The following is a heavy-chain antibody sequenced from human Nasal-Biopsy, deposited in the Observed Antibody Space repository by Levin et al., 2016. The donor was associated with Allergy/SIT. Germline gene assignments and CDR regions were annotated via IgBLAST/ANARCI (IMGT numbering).Heavy chain of an antibody. D-gene: IGHD3-16*01. J-gene: IGHJ4*02. CDR2: SINGLT. CDR1: GGSISSSDYS. V-gene: IGHV4-30-2*01. Sequence: LRLSCAVSGGSISSSDYSWSWIRQPPGRAWSGLRTSINGLTYYNPPLKSRVTMSLDSSNNQFSLKLSSVTAADTAVYYCARLDQYSYGYYFDYWGQGTLVTVSS. CDR3: ARLDQYSYGYYFDY.